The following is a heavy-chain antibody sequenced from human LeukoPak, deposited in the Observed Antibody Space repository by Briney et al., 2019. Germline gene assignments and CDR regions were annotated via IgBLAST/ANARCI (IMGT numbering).Heavy chain of an antibody. CDR2: SSVSGST. Sequence: SETLSLTCTVSGDSISNYYWNWIRQPAGKGLEWIGRSSVSGSTNYNPSLKSRVTMSVDTSKKQFSLKLSSVTAADTAVYFCARDSSITATTAFAFDVWGQGTEVTVSS. D-gene: IGHD1-20*01. J-gene: IGHJ3*01. V-gene: IGHV4-4*07. CDR1: GDSISNYY. CDR3: ARDSSITATTAFAFDV.